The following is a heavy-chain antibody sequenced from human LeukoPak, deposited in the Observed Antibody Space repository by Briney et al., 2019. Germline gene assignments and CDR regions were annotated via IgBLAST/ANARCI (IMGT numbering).Heavy chain of an antibody. CDR3: ARPITIFGVVHGGAFDI. D-gene: IGHD3-3*01. V-gene: IGHV5-51*01. Sequence: GESLKISRKGSGYSFTSYWIGWVRQMPGKGLEWMGIIYPGDSDTRYSPSFQGQVTISADKSISTAYLQWSSLKASDTAMYYCARPITIFGVVHGGAFDIWGQGTMVTVSS. J-gene: IGHJ3*02. CDR1: GYSFTSYW. CDR2: IYPGDSDT.